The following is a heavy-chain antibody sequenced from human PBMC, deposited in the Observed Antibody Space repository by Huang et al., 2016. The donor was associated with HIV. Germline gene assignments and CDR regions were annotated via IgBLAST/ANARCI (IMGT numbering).Heavy chain of an antibody. CDR2: IDWDGDR. V-gene: IGHV2-70*13. CDR1: GFSLSTCGMV. CDR3: VRGAARFAY. Sequence: QVTLRESGPPLVKPTQTLSLTCTFSGFSLSTCGMVVTGIRNHPGKALAWLGRIDWDGDRYYMTSLKTRLTSAKDTSKDQGVLTMTDMGPADTATYYCVRGAARFAYWGQGTLVTVSS. J-gene: IGHJ4*02.